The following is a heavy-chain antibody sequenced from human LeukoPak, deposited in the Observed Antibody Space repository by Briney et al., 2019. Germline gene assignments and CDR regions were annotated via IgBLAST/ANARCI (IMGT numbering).Heavy chain of an antibody. V-gene: IGHV3-30*18. CDR3: AKEAVGADPPNT. CDR2: ISYDGSNK. D-gene: IGHD1-26*01. CDR1: GFTFSSYG. J-gene: IGHJ5*02. Sequence: PGGSLRLSCAASGFTFSSYGMHWVRQAPGKGLEWVAVISYDGSNKYYADSVEGRFTISRDNSKNTLYLQMNSLRAEDTAVYYCAKEAVGADPPNTWGQGTLVTVSS.